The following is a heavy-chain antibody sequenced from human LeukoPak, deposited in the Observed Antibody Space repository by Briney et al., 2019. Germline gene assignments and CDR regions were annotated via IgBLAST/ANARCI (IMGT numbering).Heavy chain of an antibody. Sequence: GGSLGLPCAASGFTFSSYAMSWVRQAPGKGLEWVSAISGSGGSTYYADSVKGRFTISRDNSKNTLYLQMNSLRGEDTAVYYCAKCRDHYDSSGYYRAEYFQNWGQGTLVTVSS. D-gene: IGHD3-22*01. J-gene: IGHJ1*01. V-gene: IGHV3-23*01. CDR2: ISGSGGST. CDR1: GFTFSSYA. CDR3: AKCRDHYDSSGYYRAEYFQN.